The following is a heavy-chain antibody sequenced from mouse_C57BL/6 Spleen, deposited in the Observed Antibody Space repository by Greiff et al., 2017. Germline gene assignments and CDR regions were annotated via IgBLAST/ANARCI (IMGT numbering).Heavy chain of an antibody. CDR1: GYTFTSYW. J-gene: IGHJ3*01. Sequence: QVQLKQSGAELVKPGASVKLSCKASGYTFTSYWMQWVKQRPGQGLAWIGEIDPSDSYTNYNPKFKGKATLTVDTSSSTAYMQLSSLTSEDSAVFCGASHSKQYWLAYWGQGTLVTVSA. CDR3: ASHSKQYWLAY. CDR2: IDPSDSYT. D-gene: IGHD2-10*02. V-gene: IGHV1-50*01.